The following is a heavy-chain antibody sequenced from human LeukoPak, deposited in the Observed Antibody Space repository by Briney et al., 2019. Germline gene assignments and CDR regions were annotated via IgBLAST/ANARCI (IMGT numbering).Heavy chain of an antibody. Sequence: PGGSLRLSCAASGFTFSSYAMSWVRQAPGKGLEWVSSVNGSGDTTYYADSVKGRFTISRDNSKNTLYLQMNSLRAEDTAVYYCASPQESDYYGMDVWGQGTTVTVSS. V-gene: IGHV3-23*01. D-gene: IGHD3-10*01. CDR3: ASPQESDYYGMDV. J-gene: IGHJ6*02. CDR2: VNGSGDTT. CDR1: GFTFSSYA.